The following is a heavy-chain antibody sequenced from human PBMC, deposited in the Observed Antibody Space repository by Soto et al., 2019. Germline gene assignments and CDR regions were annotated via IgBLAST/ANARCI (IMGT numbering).Heavy chain of an antibody. D-gene: IGHD1-26*01. J-gene: IGHJ4*02. CDR2: QTYDGSNK. Sequence: QVQLVESGGGVVQPGRSLRLSCAASGFMFSSYAMHWVRQAPGKGLEWVAVQTYDGSNKCYADSVKGRFTISRDNSKNTLYLQMNSLRAEDTAVYYCARAGGLLVDYWGQGTLVTVSS. CDR1: GFMFSSYA. V-gene: IGHV3-30-3*01. CDR3: ARAGGLLVDY.